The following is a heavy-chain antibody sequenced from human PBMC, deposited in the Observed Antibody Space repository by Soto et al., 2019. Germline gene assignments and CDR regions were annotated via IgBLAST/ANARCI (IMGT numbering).Heavy chain of an antibody. V-gene: IGHV1-58*01. CDR3: AAGGLGYCSGGSCYNFDY. CDR2: IVVGSGNT. D-gene: IGHD2-15*01. Sequence: SVKVSCKASGFTFTSSAVQWVRQARGQRLEWIGWIVVGSGNTNYAQKYQERVTITRDMSTSTAYMELSSLRSEDTAVYYCAAGGLGYCSGGSCYNFDYWGQGTLVTVSS. J-gene: IGHJ4*02. CDR1: GFTFTSSA.